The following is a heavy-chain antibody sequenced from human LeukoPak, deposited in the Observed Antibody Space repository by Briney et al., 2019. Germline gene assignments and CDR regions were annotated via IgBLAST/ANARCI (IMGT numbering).Heavy chain of an antibody. CDR2: ISSSTI. CDR3: ARDRDFWSGYFPGRWFDP. CDR1: GFTFSSYS. J-gene: IGHJ5*02. Sequence: GGSLRLSCAASGFTFSSYSMNWVRQAPGKGLEWVSYISSSTIYYADSVKGRFTISRDNAKNSLYLQMNSLRAEDTAVYYCARDRDFWSGYFPGRWFDPWGQGTLVTVSS. D-gene: IGHD3-3*01. V-gene: IGHV3-48*01.